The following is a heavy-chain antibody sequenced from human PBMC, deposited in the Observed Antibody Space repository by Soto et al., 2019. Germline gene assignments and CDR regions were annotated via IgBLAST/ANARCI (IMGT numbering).Heavy chain of an antibody. CDR1: GGSFSGYY. Sequence: SETLSLTCAVYGGSFSGYYWSWIRQPPGKGLEWIGEINHSGSTNYNPSLKSRVTISVDTSKNQFSLKLSSVTAADTAVYYCARGVIMDVWGQGTTVTVSS. CDR2: INHSGST. V-gene: IGHV4-34*01. J-gene: IGHJ6*02. D-gene: IGHD2-21*01. CDR3: ARGVIMDV.